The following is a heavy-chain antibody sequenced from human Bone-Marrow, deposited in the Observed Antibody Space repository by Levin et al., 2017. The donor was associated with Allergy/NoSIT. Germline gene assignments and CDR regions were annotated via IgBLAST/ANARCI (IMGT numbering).Heavy chain of an antibody. CDR2: IHYSGST. J-gene: IGHJ6*02. V-gene: IGHV4-59*01. CDR1: GGSISSYH. D-gene: IGHD2-15*01. CDR3: ARDRVVASSVTYYYYGMDD. Sequence: SETLSLTCIVSGGSISSYHWSWIRQPPGKGLEWIGYIHYSGSTDYNPSLKSRVTISIDTSKSQFSLTLNSVSAAATAVYYCARDRVVASSVTYYYYGMDDWGRGTTVTVSS.